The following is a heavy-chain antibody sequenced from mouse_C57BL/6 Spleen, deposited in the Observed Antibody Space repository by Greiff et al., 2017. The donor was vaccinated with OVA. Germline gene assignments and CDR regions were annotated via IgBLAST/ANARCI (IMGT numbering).Heavy chain of an antibody. CDR3: ARPMGGTGAMDY. V-gene: IGHV3-6*01. J-gene: IGHJ4*01. CDR1: GYSITSGYY. Sequence: EVQLVESGPGLVKPSQSLSLTCSVTGYSITSGYYWNWIRQFPGNKLEWLGYISYDGSNNYNPSLKNRISITRDTSKNPFFLKLNSVTTEDTATDNCARPMGGTGAMDYWGQGTSVTVSS. D-gene: IGHD2-3*01. CDR2: ISYDGSN.